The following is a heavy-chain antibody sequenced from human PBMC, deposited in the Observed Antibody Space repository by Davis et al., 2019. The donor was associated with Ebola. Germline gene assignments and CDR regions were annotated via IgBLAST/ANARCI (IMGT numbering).Heavy chain of an antibody. CDR2: INPSGGST. J-gene: IGHJ4*02. V-gene: IGHV1-46*01. CDR3: ARASSDY. Sequence: AASVKVSCKASGYTFTSYYMHWVRQAPGQGLEWMGIINPSGGSTSYAQKFQGRVTMTRDTSISTAYMELRRLRSDDTAVYYCARASSDYWGQGTLVTVSS. CDR1: GYTFTSYY.